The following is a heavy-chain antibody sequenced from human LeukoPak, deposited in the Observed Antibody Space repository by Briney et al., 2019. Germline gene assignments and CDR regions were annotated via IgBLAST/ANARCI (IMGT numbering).Heavy chain of an antibody. J-gene: IGHJ5*02. Sequence: ASVKVSCKASGYTFTSYAMHWVRQAPGQRLEWMGWINAGNGNTKYSQKFQGRVTITRDTSASTAYMELSSLRSEDTAVYYCARDYDFWSGYTLHNWFDPRGQGTLVTVSS. V-gene: IGHV1-3*01. CDR2: INAGNGNT. D-gene: IGHD3-3*01. CDR1: GYTFTSYA. CDR3: ARDYDFWSGYTLHNWFDP.